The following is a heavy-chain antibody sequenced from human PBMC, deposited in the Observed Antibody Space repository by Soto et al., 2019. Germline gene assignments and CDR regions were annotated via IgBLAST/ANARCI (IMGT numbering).Heavy chain of an antibody. Sequence: VQLVESGGGVVQPGRSLRLSCAASGFKFGTYAMHWVRQAPGKGLIWVAGLSYDGTYQNYADSVKGRFTISRDNSKNTLYLQMNSLRADDAAVYHCAREINWGKDFDLWGRGTLVTVSS. D-gene: IGHD7-27*01. CDR1: GFKFGTYA. V-gene: IGHV3-30-3*01. CDR3: AREINWGKDFDL. CDR2: LSYDGTYQ. J-gene: IGHJ2*01.